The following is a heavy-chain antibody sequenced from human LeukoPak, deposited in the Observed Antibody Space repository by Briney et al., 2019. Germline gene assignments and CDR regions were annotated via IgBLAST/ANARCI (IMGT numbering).Heavy chain of an antibody. CDR2: INPNSGGT. J-gene: IGHJ5*02. V-gene: IGHV1-2*02. CDR1: GYTFTGYY. D-gene: IGHD1/OR15-1a*01. CDR3: ASLALSAWNRGEDWFDP. Sequence: ASVKVSCKASGYTFTGYYMHWVRQAPGQGLEWMGWINPNSGGTNYAQKFQGRVTMTRGTSISTAYMELSRLRSDDTAVYYCASLALSAWNRGEDWFDPWGQGTLVTVSS.